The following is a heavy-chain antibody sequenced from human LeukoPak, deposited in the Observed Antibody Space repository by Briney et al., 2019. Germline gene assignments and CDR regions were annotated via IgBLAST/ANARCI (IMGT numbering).Heavy chain of an antibody. CDR1: GGTFSSYA. CDR2: IIPIFGTA. Sequence: SVKVSCKASGGTFSSYAISWVRQAPGQGLEWMGGIIPIFGTANYAQEFQGRVTITADESTSTAYMELSSLRSEDTAVYYCARDSANIVVVVAALYYGMDVWGQGTTVTVSS. V-gene: IGHV1-69*13. CDR3: ARDSANIVVVVAALYYGMDV. D-gene: IGHD2-15*01. J-gene: IGHJ6*02.